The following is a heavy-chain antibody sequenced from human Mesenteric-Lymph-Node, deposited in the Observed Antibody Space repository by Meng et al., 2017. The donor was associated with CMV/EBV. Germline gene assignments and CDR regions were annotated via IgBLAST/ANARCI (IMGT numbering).Heavy chain of an antibody. Sequence: ASVKVSCKASGYTFTNYDIYWMRQATGQGPEWMGWMNPNSGKTGYAQKFQGRVTMTTDTSTSTAYMELRSLRSDDTAVYYCARDKEWELLNFDYWGQGTLVTVSS. CDR2: MNPNSGKT. D-gene: IGHD1-26*01. CDR3: ARDKEWELLNFDY. CDR1: GYTFTNYD. J-gene: IGHJ4*02. V-gene: IGHV1-8*01.